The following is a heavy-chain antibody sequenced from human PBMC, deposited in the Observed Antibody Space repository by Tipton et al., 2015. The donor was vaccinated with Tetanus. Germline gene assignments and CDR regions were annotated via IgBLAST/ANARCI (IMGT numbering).Heavy chain of an antibody. Sequence: SGGSITSDNHYWSWIRQPPGKGLEWIGYIYHSGSTFYSPSLNGRVSMSLDTSKNLFALRLASVTAADTAVYYCARDRHPYRISGAFRGNDALDIWGPGALVTVSS. J-gene: IGHJ3*02. CDR1: GGSITSDNHY. D-gene: IGHD1-26*01. CDR3: ARDRHPYRISGAFRGNDALDI. CDR2: IYHSGST. V-gene: IGHV4-31*02.